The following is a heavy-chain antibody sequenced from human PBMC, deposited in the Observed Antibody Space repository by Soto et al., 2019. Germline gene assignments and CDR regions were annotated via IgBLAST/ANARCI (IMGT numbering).Heavy chain of an antibody. CDR1: GGSFSGYY. J-gene: IGHJ5*02. CDR3: ARKTRYSSSRLDWFDP. V-gene: IGHV4-34*01. D-gene: IGHD6-13*01. CDR2: INHSGST. Sequence: QVQLQQWGAGLLKPSETLSLTCAVYGGSFSGYYWSWIRQPPGKGLEWIGEINHSGSTNYNPSLNSRVTISVDTSKNQFSLKLSSVTAADTAVYYCARKTRYSSSRLDWFDPWGQGTLVTVSS.